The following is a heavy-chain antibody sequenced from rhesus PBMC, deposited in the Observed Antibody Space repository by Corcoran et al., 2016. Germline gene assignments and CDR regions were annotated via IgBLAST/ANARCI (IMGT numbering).Heavy chain of an antibody. D-gene: IGHD6-25*01. CDR2: IYGSSGGT. J-gene: IGHJ4*01. CDR3: ARGYSGSWNLDY. CDR1: GYSISSNY. V-gene: IGHV4-147*01. Sequence: QVQLQESGPGLVKPSETLSLTCAVSGYSISSNYCSRIRQPPGKGLEWIGYIYGSSGGTYYNPSLKSRVTISTDTSKKPFSLRLSAVTAADTAVYYCARGYSGSWNLDYWGQGVLVTVSS.